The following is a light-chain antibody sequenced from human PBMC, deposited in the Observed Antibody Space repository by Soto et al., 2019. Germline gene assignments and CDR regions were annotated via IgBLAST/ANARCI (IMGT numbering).Light chain of an antibody. J-gene: IGKJ4*01. CDR3: QQYQSYTS. V-gene: IGKV1-5*01. CDR2: RAS. Sequence: DVQMTQSPSTLSASVGDTVTITCRASRNVNTWVAWYQQKPGKAPNLLIYRASTLESGVPSRFSGSGSGTEFTLAISSLQPDDFAIYFCQQYQSYTSFAGGTKVEIK. CDR1: RNVNTW.